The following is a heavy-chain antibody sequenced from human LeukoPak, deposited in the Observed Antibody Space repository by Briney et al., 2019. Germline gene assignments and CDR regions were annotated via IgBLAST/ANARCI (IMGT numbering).Heavy chain of an antibody. CDR1: GFAFSSFW. CDR2: IKYDGSEK. J-gene: IGHJ4*02. D-gene: IGHD4-17*01. V-gene: IGHV3-7*01. CDR3: ETYGD. Sequence: PGGSLRLSCEAFGFAFSSFWMHWVRQAPGKGLEWVANIKYDGSEKNYVDSVKGRSTISRDNAKNSVYLQMESLRAEDTAMYYCETYGDWGQGTLVTVSS.